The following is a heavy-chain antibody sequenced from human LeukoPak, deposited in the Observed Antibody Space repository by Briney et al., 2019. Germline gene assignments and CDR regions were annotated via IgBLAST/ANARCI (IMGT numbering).Heavy chain of an antibody. Sequence: ASVKVSCKVSGYTLTELSMHWVRQAPGKGLEWMGGFDPEDGETIYAQKFQGRVTMTEDTSTDTAYMELRSLRSDDTAVYYCARDRHVDYGSGSYYPVDVWGQGTTVTVSS. CDR2: FDPEDGET. CDR1: GYTLTELS. V-gene: IGHV1-24*01. CDR3: ARDRHVDYGSGSYYPVDV. D-gene: IGHD3-10*01. J-gene: IGHJ6*02.